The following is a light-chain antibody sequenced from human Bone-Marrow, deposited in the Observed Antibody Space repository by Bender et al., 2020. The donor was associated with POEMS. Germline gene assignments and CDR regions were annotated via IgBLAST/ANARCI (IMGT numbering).Light chain of an antibody. CDR1: SSDIGAYSH. Sequence: QSALTQPASVSGSPGQSIIISCTGTSSDIGAYSHVSWYQQHPGQAPKLMIYAVTKRPSGVSNRFSGSKSGNTASLTISGLQAEDGADYYCSSYTSSSTRVFGTGTKVTVL. CDR2: AVT. CDR3: SSYTSSSTRV. J-gene: IGLJ1*01. V-gene: IGLV2-14*01.